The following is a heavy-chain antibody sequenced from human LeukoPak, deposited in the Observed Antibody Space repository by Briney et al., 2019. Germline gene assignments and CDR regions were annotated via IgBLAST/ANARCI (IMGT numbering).Heavy chain of an antibody. Sequence: ASVKVSCKASGGTFSSYAISWVRQAPGQGLEWMGGIIPIFGTANYAQKFQGRVTITTDESTSIAYMELSSLRSEDTAVYYCARGTYYYDSSGYYLDYWGQGTLVTVSS. V-gene: IGHV1-69*05. CDR2: IIPIFGTA. D-gene: IGHD3-22*01. J-gene: IGHJ4*02. CDR3: ARGTYYYDSSGYYLDY. CDR1: GGTFSSYA.